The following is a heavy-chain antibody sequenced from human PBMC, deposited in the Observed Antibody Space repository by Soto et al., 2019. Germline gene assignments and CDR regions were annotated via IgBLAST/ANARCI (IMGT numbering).Heavy chain of an antibody. J-gene: IGHJ4*02. Sequence: QVVESGGGLVPPGGSLRLSCAASGFRFTNYWMNWVRQTPGKGLMWGSRISPDGSDVGYADSVEGRCTVSRDNAKNTLYLQMHSLRAEDTAMYYCACWGHIVPVAPSDFDRWGQGTLVTVSS. CDR1: GFRFTNYW. CDR2: ISPDGSDV. D-gene: IGHD2-8*02. CDR3: ACWGHIVPVAPSDFDR. V-gene: IGHV3-74*01.